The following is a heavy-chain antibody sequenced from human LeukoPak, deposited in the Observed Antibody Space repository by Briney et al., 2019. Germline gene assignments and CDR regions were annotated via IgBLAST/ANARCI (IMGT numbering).Heavy chain of an antibody. CDR1: GYTFASYD. CDR2: MNPNSGNT. J-gene: IGHJ4*02. D-gene: IGHD3-22*01. V-gene: IGHV1-8*01. CDR3: ARGVVTLMN. Sequence: ASVKVSCKASGYTFASYDIYWVRQATGQGLEYMGWMNPNSGNTASVQKFQDRITLTRDTSTATAYMELSSLRSEDTVVYFCARGVVTLMNWGQGTLITVSS.